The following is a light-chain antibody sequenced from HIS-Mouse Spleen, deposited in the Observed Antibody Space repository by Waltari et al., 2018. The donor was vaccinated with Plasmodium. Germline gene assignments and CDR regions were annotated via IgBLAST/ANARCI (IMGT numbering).Light chain of an antibody. CDR2: EVS. Sequence: QSALTHPPSASGSPGQSVTISCTGTSSDVGGYNSVSWYQKHPGQAPKLMIYEVSKLPSGVPDRFAGPKSGNTASLTVSGLQAEDEADYYGSSYAGSNNWVFGGGTKLTV. V-gene: IGLV2-8*01. J-gene: IGLJ3*02. CDR3: SSYAGSNNWV. CDR1: SSDVGGYNS.